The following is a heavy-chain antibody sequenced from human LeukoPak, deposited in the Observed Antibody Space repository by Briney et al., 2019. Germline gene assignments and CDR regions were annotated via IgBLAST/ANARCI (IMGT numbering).Heavy chain of an antibody. J-gene: IGHJ3*02. CDR2: IYYSGST. CDR3: ARETVAWSAFDI. CDR1: GGSISSSSYY. D-gene: IGHD6-19*01. V-gene: IGHV4-39*07. Sequence: TSETLSLTCTVSGGSISSSSYYWGWIRQPPGKGLEWIGSIYYSGSTYYNPSLKSRVTISVDTSKNQFSLKLSSVTAADKAVYYCARETVAWSAFDIWGQGTMVTVSS.